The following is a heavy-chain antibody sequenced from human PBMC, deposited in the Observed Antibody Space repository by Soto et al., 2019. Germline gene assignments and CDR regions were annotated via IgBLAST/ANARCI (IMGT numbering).Heavy chain of an antibody. Sequence: SVKVSCKASGFTFTSSAVQWVRQARGQRLEWIGWIVVGSGNTNYAQKFQERVTITRDMSTSTAYMELSSLRSEDTAVYYCADSSSYYDFWSGYAAYYYYGMDVWGQGTTV. CDR2: IVVGSGNT. CDR1: GFTFTSSA. D-gene: IGHD3-3*01. J-gene: IGHJ6*02. V-gene: IGHV1-58*01. CDR3: ADSSSYYDFWSGYAAYYYYGMDV.